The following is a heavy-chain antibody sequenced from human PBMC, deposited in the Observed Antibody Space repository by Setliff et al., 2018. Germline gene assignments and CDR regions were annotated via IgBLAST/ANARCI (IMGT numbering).Heavy chain of an antibody. J-gene: IGHJ4*02. CDR3: ARTCSGSGCYAGLES. D-gene: IGHD2-15*01. CDR2: IYTDGTIT. Sequence: GVLRLSCTACGFTFSSYDMHWVRRATGKGLVWVSRIYTDGTITSYADSVKGRFTISRDNSKNTLYLQMNSLRPEDTAVYYCARTCSGSGCYAGLESWGQGTPVTVSS. CDR1: GFTFSSYD. V-gene: IGHV3-74*01.